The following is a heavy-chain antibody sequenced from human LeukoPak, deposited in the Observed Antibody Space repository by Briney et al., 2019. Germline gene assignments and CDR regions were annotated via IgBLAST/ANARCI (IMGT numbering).Heavy chain of an antibody. CDR2: ISSSSSTI. D-gene: IGHD2-2*03. CDR1: GFTFSSYS. Sequence: GGSLRLSCAASGFTFSSYSMNWVRQAPGKGLEWVSYISSSSSTIYYADSVKGRFTISRDNAKNSLYLQMNSLRAEDTAVYYCARMDIVVVPAAIYYYGMDVWGQGTTVTVSS. J-gene: IGHJ6*02. V-gene: IGHV3-48*04. CDR3: ARMDIVVVPAAIYYYGMDV.